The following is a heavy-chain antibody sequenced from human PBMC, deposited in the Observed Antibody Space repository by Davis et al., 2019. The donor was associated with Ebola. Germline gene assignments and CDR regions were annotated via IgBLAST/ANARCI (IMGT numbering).Heavy chain of an antibody. CDR2: ISSSSSYI. Sequence: PGGSLRLSCAASGFTFSSYSMNWVRQAPGKGLEWVSSISSSSSYIYYADSVKGRFTISRDNAKNSLYLQMNSLRAEDTAVYYCARDPDSSGWGYYYYYYGMDVWGQGTTVTVSS. CDR1: GFTFSSYS. CDR3: ARDPDSSGWGYYYYYYGMDV. D-gene: IGHD6-19*01. J-gene: IGHJ6*02. V-gene: IGHV3-21*01.